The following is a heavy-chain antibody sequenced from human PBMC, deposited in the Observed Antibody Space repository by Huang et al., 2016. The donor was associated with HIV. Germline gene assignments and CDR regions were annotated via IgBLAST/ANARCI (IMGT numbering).Heavy chain of an antibody. CDR3: ARDATKNPRGWFDP. D-gene: IGHD3-10*01. V-gene: IGHV4-34*02. J-gene: IGHJ5*02. CDR1: GGSLSGYY. CDR2: INDLGSP. Sequence: QVHLQQWGAGLLKSAETLSLTCAVYGGSLSGYYCSWLRQTPGKGLEWIGEINDLGSPNDNPSVKSRVSRSMDGSKKQFSLKLRSISDADTAVYFCARDATKNPRGWFDPWGQGTLVTVSS.